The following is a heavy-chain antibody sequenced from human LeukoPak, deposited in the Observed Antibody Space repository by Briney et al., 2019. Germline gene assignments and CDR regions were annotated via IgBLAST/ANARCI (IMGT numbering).Heavy chain of an antibody. CDR1: GFTFSSFE. D-gene: IGHD6-19*01. CDR2: ISSGGSTI. J-gene: IGHJ4*02. V-gene: IGHV3-48*03. Sequence: GGSLRLSCAASGFTFSSFEMKWVRQAPGKGLEWVSYISSGGSTIYYADSVKGRFTISRDNAKNSLYLQMNSLRAEDTAVYYCARVGSGWLQLQASYFDYWGQGTLVTVSS. CDR3: ARVGSGWLQLQASYFDY.